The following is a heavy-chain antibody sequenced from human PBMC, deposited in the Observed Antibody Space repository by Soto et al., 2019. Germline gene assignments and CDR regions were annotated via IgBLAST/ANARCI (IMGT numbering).Heavy chain of an antibody. CDR3: ARAAVRGVIIPI. CDR2: IYYSGST. Sequence: PSETLSLTCTVSGGSIGSGGYYWSWIRQHPGKGLEWIGYIYYSGSTYYNPSLKSRVTISVDTSKNQFSLKLSSVTAADTAVYYCARAAVRGVIIPIWGQGTLVTVSS. J-gene: IGHJ4*02. D-gene: IGHD3-10*01. CDR1: GGSIGSGGYY. V-gene: IGHV4-31*03.